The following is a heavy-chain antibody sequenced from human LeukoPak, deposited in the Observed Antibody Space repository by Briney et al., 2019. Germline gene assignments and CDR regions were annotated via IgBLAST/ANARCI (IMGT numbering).Heavy chain of an antibody. CDR1: GFTFSSYA. D-gene: IGHD2-2*01. CDR3: ARGFKYQFDY. CDR2: ISYDGSNK. Sequence: GGSLRLSCAASGFTFSSYAMHWVRQAPGKGREWVAVISYDGSNKYYADSVKGRFTISRDNAKNSLYLQMNSLRAEDTAVYYCARGFKYQFDYWGQGTLVTVSS. V-gene: IGHV3-30-3*01. J-gene: IGHJ4*02.